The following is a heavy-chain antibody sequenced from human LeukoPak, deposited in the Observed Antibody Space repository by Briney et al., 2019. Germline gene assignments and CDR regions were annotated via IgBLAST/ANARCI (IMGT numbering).Heavy chain of an antibody. CDR1: GFTFSSYW. CDR3: GTDMVKGY. V-gene: IGHV3-74*01. J-gene: IGHJ4*02. CDR2: INSDGSST. Sequence: GGSLRLSCAVSGFTFSSYWMHWVRLAPGKGLVWVSRINSDGSSTNYADSVKGRFTISRDNAKNTLYLQMNSLRAEDAAVYYCGTDMVKGYWGQGTLLTVAS. D-gene: IGHD2-21*01.